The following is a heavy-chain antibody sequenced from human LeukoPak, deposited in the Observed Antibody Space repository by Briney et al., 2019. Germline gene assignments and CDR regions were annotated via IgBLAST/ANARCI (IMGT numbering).Heavy chain of an antibody. CDR2: IYHSGST. D-gene: IGHD3-9*01. CDR3: ASLFYDILTGYYIEAFDI. V-gene: IGHV4-38-2*02. J-gene: IGHJ3*02. Sequence: PSETLSLTCTVSGYSISSGYYWGWIRQPPGKGLEWIGSIYHSGSTYYNPSLKSRVTISVDTSKNQFSLKLSSVTAADTAVYYCASLFYDILTGYYIEAFDIWGQGTMVTVSS. CDR1: GYSISSGYY.